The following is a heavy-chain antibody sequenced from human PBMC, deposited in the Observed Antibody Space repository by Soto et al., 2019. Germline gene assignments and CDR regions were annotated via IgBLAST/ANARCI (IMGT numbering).Heavy chain of an antibody. V-gene: IGHV4-59*10. CDR1: GCSSAYHY. CDR3: ARSSGDDFFYYGMDV. CDR2: VYARGAP. D-gene: IGHD4-17*01. Sequence: SVLQSLPSSFAGCSSAYHYVSWLRHSAGEGLQWIVRVYARGAPNYNPSLKSRVTISGDTSKHQFSLKLTSVTAADTAVYYCARSSGDDFFYYGMDVWVHGTTVTVSS. J-gene: IGHJ6*02.